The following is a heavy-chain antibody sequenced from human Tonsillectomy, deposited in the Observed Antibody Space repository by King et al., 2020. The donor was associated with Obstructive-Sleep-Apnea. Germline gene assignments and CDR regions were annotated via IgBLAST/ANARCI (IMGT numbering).Heavy chain of an antibody. CDR1: GFTFSTYA. V-gene: IGHV3-30*04. D-gene: IGHD2-21*02. Sequence: VQLVESGGGVVQPGRSLRLSCAGSGFTFSTYAMHWVRQAPGKGLEWVAIISYDGSNKYYADSVKGRFTISRDNSKNTLYLQMNSLRAEDTAVYYCASDYCGGASYSMDVWGQGTTVTVSS. CDR3: ASDYCGGASYSMDV. CDR2: ISYDGSNK. J-gene: IGHJ6*02.